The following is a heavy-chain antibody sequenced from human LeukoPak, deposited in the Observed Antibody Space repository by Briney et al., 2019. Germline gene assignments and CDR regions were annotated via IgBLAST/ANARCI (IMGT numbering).Heavy chain of an antibody. V-gene: IGHV4-61*01. CDR2: IYYSGST. CDR1: GVSVSSGSYY. CDR3: ARTTSTEYSHDY. Sequence: SETLSLTCTVSGVSVSSGSYYWSWIRQPPGKGLEWIGYIYYSGSTNYNPSLKSRVTISVDTSKNQFSLKLSSVTAADTAVYYCARTTSTEYSHDYWGQGTLVTVSS. D-gene: IGHD5-18*01. J-gene: IGHJ4*02.